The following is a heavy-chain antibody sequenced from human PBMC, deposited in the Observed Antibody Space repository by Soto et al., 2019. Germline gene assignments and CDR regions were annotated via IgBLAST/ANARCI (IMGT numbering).Heavy chain of an antibody. CDR3: ARFVDTAMATGFDY. J-gene: IGHJ4*02. CDR2: IIPIFGTA. Sequence: SVKVSCKASGGTFSSYAISWVRQAPGQGLEWMGGIIPIFGTANYAQKFQGRVTITADESTSTAYMELSSLRSEDAAVYYCARFVDTAMATGFDYWGQGTLVTVSS. V-gene: IGHV1-69*13. D-gene: IGHD5-18*01. CDR1: GGTFSSYA.